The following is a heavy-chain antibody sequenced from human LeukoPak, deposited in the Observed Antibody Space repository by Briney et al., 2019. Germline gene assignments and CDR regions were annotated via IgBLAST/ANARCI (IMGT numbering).Heavy chain of an antibody. CDR3: ARDRRPYDFWSGYSFDY. V-gene: IGHV1-2*02. CDR2: INPNSGGT. J-gene: IGHJ4*02. D-gene: IGHD3-3*01. CDR1: GYTFTGYY. Sequence: ASVTVSCKASGYTFTGYYMHWVRQAPGQGLEWMGWINPNSGGTNYAQKFQGRVTMTRDTSISTAYMELSRLRSDDTAVYYCARDRRPYDFWSGYSFDYWGQGTLVIVSS.